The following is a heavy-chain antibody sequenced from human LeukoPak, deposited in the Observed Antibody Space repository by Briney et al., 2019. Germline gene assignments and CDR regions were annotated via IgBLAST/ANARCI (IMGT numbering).Heavy chain of an antibody. J-gene: IGHJ4*02. D-gene: IGHD1-26*01. CDR1: GYSFTTYW. CDR2: IYPGDSDT. CDR3: ARQRGTFYYFDY. Sequence: GESLKISCTASGYSFTTYWIGWVRQMPGEGLEWMGIIYPGDSDTRYSPSFQGQVTISADKSISTAYLQWSSLKASDTATYYCARQRGTFYYFDYWGQGTLVTVSS. V-gene: IGHV5-51*01.